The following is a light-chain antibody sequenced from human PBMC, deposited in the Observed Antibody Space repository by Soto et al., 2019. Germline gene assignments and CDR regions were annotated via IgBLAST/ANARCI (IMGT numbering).Light chain of an antibody. CDR2: PAS. V-gene: IGKV1-9*01. CDR1: QGIDSS. Sequence: MLFTQFPSSLYACVGGRVSITCLSSQGIDSSSAWYQRDPGKAPKLLTHPASSLLSGVPSRFSGSGSGTDFTLTISSLQPKDFATYYSPQLHDYPITFGQGTRLEI. CDR3: PQLHDYPIT. J-gene: IGKJ5*01.